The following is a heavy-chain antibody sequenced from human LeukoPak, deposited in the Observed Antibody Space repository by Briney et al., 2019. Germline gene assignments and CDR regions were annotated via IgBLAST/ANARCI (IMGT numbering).Heavy chain of an antibody. J-gene: IGHJ3*02. D-gene: IGHD4-17*01. V-gene: IGHV3-30*02. CDR2: IRYDGSNK. CDR1: GFTFSSYG. Sequence: GGSLRLSCAASGFTFSSYGMHWVRQAPGKGLEWVAFIRYDGSNKYYADSVKGRFTISRDNSKNTLYLQMNSLRAEDTAVYYCARGATVTTAFDIWGQGTMVTVSS. CDR3: ARGATVTTAFDI.